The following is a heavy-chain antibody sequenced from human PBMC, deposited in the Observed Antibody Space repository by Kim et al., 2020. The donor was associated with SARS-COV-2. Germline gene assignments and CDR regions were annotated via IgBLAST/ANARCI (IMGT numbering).Heavy chain of an antibody. CDR1: GFTFSSYS. CDR3: ARGGSYSSYYYGMDV. V-gene: IGHV3-48*02. Sequence: GGSLRLSCAASGFTFSSYSMNWVRQAPGKGLEWVSYISSSSSTIYYADSVKGRFTISRDNAKNSLYLQMNSLRDEDTAVYYCARGGSYSSYYYGMDVWGQGTTVTVSS. CDR2: ISSSSSTI. J-gene: IGHJ6*02. D-gene: IGHD1-26*01.